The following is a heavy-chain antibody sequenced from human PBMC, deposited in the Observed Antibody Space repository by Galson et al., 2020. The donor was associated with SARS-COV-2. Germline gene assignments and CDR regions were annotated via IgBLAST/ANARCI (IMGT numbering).Heavy chain of an antibody. CDR2: IFNSGST. Sequence: SATLSLTCTDSVGSISSGGHFWSWIRQHPGKGLAWIGYIFNSGSTYYDPSLKSRVTISVDRSKNQFSLTLTSVTAADTAVYYCARGSGRYYFDYWGQGTLVTVSS. D-gene: IGHD1-26*01. CDR3: ARGSGRYYFDY. V-gene: IGHV4-31*03. CDR1: VGSISSGGHF. J-gene: IGHJ4*02.